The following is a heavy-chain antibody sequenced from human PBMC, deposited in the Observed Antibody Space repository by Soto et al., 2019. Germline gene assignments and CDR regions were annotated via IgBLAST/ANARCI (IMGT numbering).Heavy chain of an antibody. V-gene: IGHV1-18*01. D-gene: IGHD5-12*01. CDR2: ISAYNGNT. J-gene: IGHJ6*02. CDR1: GYTFTSYG. CDR3: ARDGGYSGYDYFRYYYGFEV. Sequence: ASVKVSCKASGYTFTSYGISWVRQAPGQGLEWMGWISAYNGNTNYAQKLQGRVTMTTDTSTSTAYMELRSLRSDDTAVYYCARDGGYSGYDYFRYYYGFEVWVQGRPVTDPS.